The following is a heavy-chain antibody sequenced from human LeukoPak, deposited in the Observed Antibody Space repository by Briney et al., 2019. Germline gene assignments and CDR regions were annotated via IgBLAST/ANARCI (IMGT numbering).Heavy chain of an antibody. D-gene: IGHD5-18*01. Sequence: GGSLRLSCAASGFTFSSYGMHWVRQAPGKGLEWVAVISYDGSNKYYADSVKGRFTISRDNSKNTLYLQMNSLRAEDMALYYCAKDIWTGYSYGFDYWGQGTLVTVSS. CDR1: GFTFSSYG. CDR2: ISYDGSNK. CDR3: AKDIWTGYSYGFDY. J-gene: IGHJ4*02. V-gene: IGHV3-30*18.